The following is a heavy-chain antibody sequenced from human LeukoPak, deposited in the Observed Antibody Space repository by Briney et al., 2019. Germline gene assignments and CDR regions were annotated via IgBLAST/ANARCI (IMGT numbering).Heavy chain of an antibody. CDR2: IYHSGST. Sequence: NPSQTLSLTCAVSGGSISSGGYSWSWIRQPPGKGLEWIGYIYHSGSTYYNPSLKSRVTISVDRSKNQFSLKLSSVTAADTAVYYCASGGYDYVWGSYRSHAFDIWGQGTTVTVSS. CDR3: ASGGYDYVWGSYRSHAFDI. D-gene: IGHD3-16*02. V-gene: IGHV4-30-2*01. CDR1: GGSISSGGYS. J-gene: IGHJ3*02.